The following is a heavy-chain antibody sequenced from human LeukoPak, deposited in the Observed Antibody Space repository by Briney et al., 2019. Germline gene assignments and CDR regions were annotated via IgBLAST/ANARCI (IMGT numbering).Heavy chain of an antibody. V-gene: IGHV4-59*13. Sequence: AETLSLTGTVLGDSITSNYWGWIRKPPGKGLDWMGYIYRSGFTIYNPSLQSRVTISMDTSKNQFSLKLSSLTAADTAVYYCARDRAHEYSSSSGDAFDIWGQGTMVTVSS. CDR1: GDSITSNY. CDR3: ARDRAHEYSSSSGDAFDI. D-gene: IGHD6-6*01. J-gene: IGHJ3*02. CDR2: IYRSGFT.